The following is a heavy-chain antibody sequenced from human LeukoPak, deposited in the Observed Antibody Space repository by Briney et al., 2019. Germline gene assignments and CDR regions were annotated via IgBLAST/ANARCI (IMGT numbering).Heavy chain of an antibody. CDR1: GFTFSSYA. Sequence: GGSLRLSCAASGFTFSSYAMSWVRQAPGKGLEWVSATSGSGGSTYYADSVKGRFTISRDNSKNTLYLQMNSLRAEDTAVYYCASFKYYYDSSGSIPHDYWGQGTLVTVSS. CDR3: ASFKYYYDSSGSIPHDY. V-gene: IGHV3-23*01. D-gene: IGHD3-22*01. CDR2: TSGSGGST. J-gene: IGHJ4*02.